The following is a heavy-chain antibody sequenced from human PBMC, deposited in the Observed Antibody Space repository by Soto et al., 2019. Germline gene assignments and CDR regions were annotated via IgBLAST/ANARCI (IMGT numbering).Heavy chain of an antibody. CDR1: GGSISRGGYY. CDR3: ARVRIVVGATTCAWGTGYFFDY. Sequence: SETLSLTCTVSGGSISRGGYYWSWIRQHPGKGLEWIGYIYYSGSTYYNPSLKSRVTISVDTSKNQFSLKLSSVTAADTAVYYCARVRIVVGATTCAWGTGYFFDYWGQGTLVTGSS. D-gene: IGHD1-26*01. V-gene: IGHV4-31*03. CDR2: IYYSGST. J-gene: IGHJ4*02.